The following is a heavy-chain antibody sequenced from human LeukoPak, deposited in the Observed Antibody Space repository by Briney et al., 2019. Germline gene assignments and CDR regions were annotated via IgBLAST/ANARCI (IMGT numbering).Heavy chain of an antibody. CDR1: GSSISSAHY. D-gene: IGHD3-9*01. J-gene: IGHJ3*02. V-gene: IGHV4-38-2*02. Sequence: SETLSLTCTVSGSSISSAHYWGWIRQSPGKGLEWIGSIYHSGGTYYNPSLKSRVTISVDTSKNQFSLKLSSVTAADTAVYYCARDGSVLRYPGGAFDIWGQGTMVTVSS. CDR2: IYHSGGT. CDR3: ARDGSVLRYPGGAFDI.